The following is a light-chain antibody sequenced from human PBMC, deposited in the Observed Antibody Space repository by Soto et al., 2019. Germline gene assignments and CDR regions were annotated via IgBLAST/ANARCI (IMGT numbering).Light chain of an antibody. J-gene: IGKJ2*01. V-gene: IGKV3-20*01. CDR3: QQYGRSPYT. CDR2: DAS. Sequence: EIVMTQSPVTLSVSPGERATISCRASQTASSSHLAWYQQKPGQAPRLLIYDASSRATGISDRFSGSGSGTDCTLTISRLEPEDFAVYYCQQYGRSPYTFGQGTKVDIK. CDR1: QTASSSH.